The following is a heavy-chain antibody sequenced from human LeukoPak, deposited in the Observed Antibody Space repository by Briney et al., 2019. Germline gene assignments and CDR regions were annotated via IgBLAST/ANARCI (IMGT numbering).Heavy chain of an antibody. Sequence: SETLSLTCTVSGGSISSYYWSWIRQPAGKGLEWIGRIYTSGSTNYNPSLKSRVTMSVDTPKNQFSLKLSSVTAADTAVYYCARDAMVRGVVDPWGQGTLVTVSS. CDR1: GGSISSYY. V-gene: IGHV4-4*07. D-gene: IGHD3-10*01. J-gene: IGHJ5*02. CDR2: IYTSGST. CDR3: ARDAMVRGVVDP.